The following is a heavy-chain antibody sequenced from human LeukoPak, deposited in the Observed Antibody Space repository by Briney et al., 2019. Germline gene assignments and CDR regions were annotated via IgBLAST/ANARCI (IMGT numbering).Heavy chain of an antibody. CDR3: ARRWLGDPYGMDV. J-gene: IGHJ6*02. Sequence: GGSLRLSCAASGFTFSGSAMHWVRQAPGKGLEWVSIIGGVSESFYYADSVKGRFTVSRDNSKDTLYLQINSLRDEDTAVYYCARRWLGDPYGMDVWGQGTTVSVSS. CDR2: IGGVSESF. CDR1: GFTFSGSA. V-gene: IGHV3-23*01. D-gene: IGHD3-10*01.